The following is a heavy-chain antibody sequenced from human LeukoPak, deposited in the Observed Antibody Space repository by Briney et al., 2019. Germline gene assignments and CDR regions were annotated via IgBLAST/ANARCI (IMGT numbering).Heavy chain of an antibody. Sequence: GGSVRLSCAASGFTFSSYAMSWVRQAPGKGLEWVSAISGGGGSTYYADSVKGRFTISRDNSKNTLYLQMNSLRAEDTAVYYCVRAMDWSSPPFDYWGQGTLVTVSS. J-gene: IGHJ4*02. D-gene: IGHD3/OR15-3a*01. V-gene: IGHV3-23*01. CDR1: GFTFSSYA. CDR3: VRAMDWSSPPFDY. CDR2: ISGGGGST.